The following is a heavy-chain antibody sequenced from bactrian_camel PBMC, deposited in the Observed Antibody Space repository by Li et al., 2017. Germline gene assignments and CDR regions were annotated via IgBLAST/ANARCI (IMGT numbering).Heavy chain of an antibody. V-gene: IGHV3S1*01. CDR2: VYTGDLTT. CDR1: GFNFMPTC. CDR3: AARSGCYSGLGRVMEYSY. Sequence: HVQLVESGGALVQPGGSLRLSCAASGFNFMPTCLAWFRRTPGKEREAVASVYTGDLTTYYADSVKGRFTISQEYAKNTVYLQMNSLKPEDTAMYYCAARSGCYSGLGRVMEYSYWGQGTQVTVS. J-gene: IGHJ4*01. D-gene: IGHD1*01.